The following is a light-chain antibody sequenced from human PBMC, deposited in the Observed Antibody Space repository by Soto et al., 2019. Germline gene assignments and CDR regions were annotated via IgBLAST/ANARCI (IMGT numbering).Light chain of an antibody. V-gene: IGLV1-44*01. CDR1: SSNIGSNN. CDR2: SNN. Sequence: QSVLTQPPSASGTPGQRVTISCSGSSSNIGSNNVNWYQKLPGTAPKLLIYSNNQRSSGVPDRFSGSKSGTSASLAISGLQSEDEADYYCAAWDDSLNGRVFGGGTKLTVL. CDR3: AAWDDSLNGRV. J-gene: IGLJ3*02.